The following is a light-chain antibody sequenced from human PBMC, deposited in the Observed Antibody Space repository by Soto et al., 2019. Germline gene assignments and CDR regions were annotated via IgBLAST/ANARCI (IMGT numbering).Light chain of an antibody. J-gene: IGKJ5*01. V-gene: IGKV3-11*01. CDR3: QQRSNWVT. CDR2: DAS. Sequence: PGERATLSCRASQSVSSYLAWYQQKPGQAPRLLIYDASNRATGIPARFSGSGSGTDFTLTISSLEPEDFAVYYCQQRSNWVTFGQGTRLEIK. CDR1: QSVSSY.